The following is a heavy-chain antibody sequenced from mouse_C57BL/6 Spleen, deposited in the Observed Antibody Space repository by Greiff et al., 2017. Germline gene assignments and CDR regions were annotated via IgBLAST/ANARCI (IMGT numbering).Heavy chain of an antibody. Sequence: VKLVESGPGLVQPSQSLSITCTVSGFSLTSYGVHWVRQSPGKGLEWLGVIWSGGSTDYNAAFISRLSISKDNSKSQVFFKMNSLQADDTAIYYCARPLLRYNWYFDVWGTGTTVTVSS. J-gene: IGHJ1*03. D-gene: IGHD1-1*01. CDR3: ARPLLRYNWYFDV. CDR1: GFSLTSYG. V-gene: IGHV2-2*01. CDR2: IWSGGST.